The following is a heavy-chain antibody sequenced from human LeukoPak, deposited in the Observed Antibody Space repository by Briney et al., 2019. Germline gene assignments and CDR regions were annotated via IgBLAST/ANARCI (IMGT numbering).Heavy chain of an antibody. Sequence: SLRLSCETSIFVFSECYMHWVRLAPGKGLEWLAVTTNDGSRQYYADSVKGRFTVSRDNSKSLLFLQMESLRPDDTGIYYCAKGRRTGFVDYWGQGALVTVSS. CDR1: IFVFSECY. D-gene: IGHD1-1*01. CDR3: AKGRRTGFVDY. J-gene: IGHJ4*02. V-gene: IGHV3-30*18. CDR2: TTNDGSRQ.